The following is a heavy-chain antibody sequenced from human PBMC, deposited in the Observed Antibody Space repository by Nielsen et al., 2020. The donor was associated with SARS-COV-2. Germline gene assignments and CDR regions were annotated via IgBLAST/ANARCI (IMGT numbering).Heavy chain of an antibody. CDR3: TRVNPTSGSWFDAFDI. J-gene: IGHJ3*02. V-gene: IGHV3-73*01. D-gene: IGHD1-26*01. CDR2: IRSKTNDYAT. Sequence: GESLKISCAASGFSFSDSSMHWVRQASGKGLEWLGRIRSKTNDYATEYPASLKGRFIISRDDSKNTAYLLMNSLKIDDTATYYCTRVNPTSGSWFDAFDIWGQGTPVTVSS. CDR1: GFSFSDSS.